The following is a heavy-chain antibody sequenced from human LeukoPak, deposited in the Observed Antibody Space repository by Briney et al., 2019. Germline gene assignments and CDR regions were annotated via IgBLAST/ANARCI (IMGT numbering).Heavy chain of an antibody. CDR3: ARPEEHGDYVHDAFDI. CDR1: GYRFTSYW. J-gene: IGHJ3*02. CDR2: IYPGDSDT. Sequence: GESLKISCKASGYRFTSYWIGWVRQMPGKGLEWMGIIYPGDSDTRYSPSFQGQVTISADKSISTAYLQWSSLKASDTAMYYCARPEEHGDYVHDAFDIWGQGTVVTVS. D-gene: IGHD4-17*01. V-gene: IGHV5-51*01.